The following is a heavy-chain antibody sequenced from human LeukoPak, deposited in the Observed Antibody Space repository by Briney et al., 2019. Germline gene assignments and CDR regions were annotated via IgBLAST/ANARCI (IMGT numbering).Heavy chain of an antibody. CDR3: ARDKYGYNTPIDY. V-gene: IGHV3-33*01. CDR1: VFTFSRYG. J-gene: IGHJ4*02. D-gene: IGHD5-24*01. Sequence: GGSLRLSCAASVFTFSRYGMHWVRQAPGKGLEWVAVIWYDGSNKYYADSVKGRFTISRDNSKNTLYLQMNSLRLDDTAVYYCARDKYGYNTPIDYWGQGTLVTVSS. CDR2: IWYDGSNK.